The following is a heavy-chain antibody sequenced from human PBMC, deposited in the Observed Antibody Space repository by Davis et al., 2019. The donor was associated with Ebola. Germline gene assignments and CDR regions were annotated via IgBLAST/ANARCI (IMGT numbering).Heavy chain of an antibody. Sequence: GESLKISCATSEFTFSAHWMGWLRQAPGKGLEWVADINEAGSQINYVDSVRGRFTISRDNAKNSLYLQMNSLRAEDTAVYYCARDRRDYDFWSGYYGYWGQGTLVTVSS. D-gene: IGHD3-3*01. CDR3: ARDRRDYDFWSGYYGY. CDR1: EFTFSAHW. CDR2: INEAGSQI. J-gene: IGHJ4*02. V-gene: IGHV3-7*01.